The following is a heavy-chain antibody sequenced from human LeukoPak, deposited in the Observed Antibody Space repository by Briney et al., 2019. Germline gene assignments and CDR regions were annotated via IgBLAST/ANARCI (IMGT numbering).Heavy chain of an antibody. CDR3: ARSPGGSGFDY. Sequence: SGTLSLTCTVSGGSISSGSYYWSWIRQPAGKGLEWIGRIYTSGSTNYNPSLKSRVTISVDTSKNQFSLKLSSVTAADTAVYYCARSPGGSGFDYWGQGTLVTVSS. CDR1: GGSISSGSYY. J-gene: IGHJ4*02. D-gene: IGHD1-26*01. V-gene: IGHV4-61*02. CDR2: IYTSGST.